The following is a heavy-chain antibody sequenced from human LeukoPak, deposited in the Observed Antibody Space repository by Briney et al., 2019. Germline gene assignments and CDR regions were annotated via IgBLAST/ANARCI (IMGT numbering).Heavy chain of an antibody. CDR2: ISTSGNT. J-gene: IGHJ3*02. V-gene: IGHV4-61*02. D-gene: IGHD3-10*01. CDR3: VRGGTMVRGLDAFDI. CDR1: GGSISSGTYY. Sequence: PSETLSLTCTVSGGSISSGTYYWSWIRQPAGKGLEWIGRISTSGNTNYNPSLKSRVTISVDTSKNQFSLKLSSVTAADTAVYYCVRGGTMVRGLDAFDIWGQGTMVTVSS.